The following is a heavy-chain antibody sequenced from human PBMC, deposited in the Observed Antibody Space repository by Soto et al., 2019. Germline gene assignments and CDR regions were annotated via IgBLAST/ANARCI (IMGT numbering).Heavy chain of an antibody. J-gene: IGHJ4*02. V-gene: IGHV1-2*02. CDR1: GYTFTGYY. D-gene: IGHD2-2*01. CDR3: ARGHYHAAADY. Sequence: ASVKVSCKASGYTFTGYYMHWVRQAPGQGLEWMGWINPNSGGTNYAQKFQGRVTMTRDASISTAYMELRSLRSDDTAVYYCARGHYHAAADYWGQGTLVTVSS. CDR2: INPNSGGT.